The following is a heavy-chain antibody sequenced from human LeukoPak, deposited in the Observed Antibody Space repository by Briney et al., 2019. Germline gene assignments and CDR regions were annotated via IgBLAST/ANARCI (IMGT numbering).Heavy chain of an antibody. Sequence: PGGSLRLSCAASGFTFSSHSINWVRQAPGKGLEWIATMTSTNNIYYADSVKGRFTISRDNAENSVYLRMNSLRDEDTAVYSCARAQTLFWEFDGFDIWGRGTKVTVSS. V-gene: IGHV3-69-1*01. CDR3: ARAQTLFWEFDGFDI. J-gene: IGHJ3*02. CDR1: GFTFSSHS. D-gene: IGHD3-3*01. CDR2: MTSTNNI.